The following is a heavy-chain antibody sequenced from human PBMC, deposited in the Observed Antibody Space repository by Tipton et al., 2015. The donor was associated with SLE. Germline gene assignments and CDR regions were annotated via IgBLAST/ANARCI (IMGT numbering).Heavy chain of an antibody. CDR3: AKDHSYYDILTGLRWADAFDI. Sequence: GSLRLSCAASGFTFSTYGMHWVRQAPGKGLEWVAFIRYDGSNKYYADSVKGRFTISRDNSKNTLYLQMNSLRAEDTAVYYCAKDHSYYDILTGLRWADAFDIWGQGTMVTVSS. D-gene: IGHD3-9*01. CDR1: GFTFSTYG. V-gene: IGHV3-30*02. CDR2: IRYDGSNK. J-gene: IGHJ3*02.